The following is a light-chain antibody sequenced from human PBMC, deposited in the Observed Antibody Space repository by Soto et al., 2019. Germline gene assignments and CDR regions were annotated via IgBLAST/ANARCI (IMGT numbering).Light chain of an antibody. Sequence: DIPMTQSPSSLSASVGDRVTITCRASQASGNYLAWFQQKPGKVPKLLIYAASTLQSGIPSRFRGSGSGTDFTLTINSLQPEDVATYYCQKYDSAPQTFGKGTKVGIK. CDR3: QKYDSAPQT. J-gene: IGKJ1*01. CDR2: AAS. V-gene: IGKV1-27*01. CDR1: QASGNY.